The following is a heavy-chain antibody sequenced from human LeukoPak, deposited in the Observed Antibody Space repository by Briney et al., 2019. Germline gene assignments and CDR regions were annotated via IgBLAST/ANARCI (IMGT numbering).Heavy chain of an antibody. D-gene: IGHD4-11*01. Sequence: GGSLRLSCAASGFTFSNYAMTWVRQGPGKGLEWGSVIYSGGSTYYADSVKGRVAISRDNSKNTVFLQMNSVRAEDTAVYYCARSYSNHLFGMDVWGQGTAVTVSS. CDR3: ARSYSNHLFGMDV. V-gene: IGHV3-23*03. CDR2: IYSGGST. CDR1: GFTFSNYA. J-gene: IGHJ6*02.